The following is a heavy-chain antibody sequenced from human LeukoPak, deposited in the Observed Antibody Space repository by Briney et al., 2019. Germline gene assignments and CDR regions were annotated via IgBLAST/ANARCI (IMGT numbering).Heavy chain of an antibody. V-gene: IGHV4-39*01. CDR2: IYYSGST. J-gene: IGHJ3*02. CDR3: ARLYCSGGSCYSFDI. Sequence: PSETLSLTCTVSGGSISSSSYYWGWIRQPPGKGLEWIGSIYYSGSTYYNPSLKSRVPISVDTSKNQFSLKLSSVTAADTAVYYCARLYCSGGSCYSFDIWGKGQWSPSLQ. D-gene: IGHD2-15*01. CDR1: GGSISSSSYY.